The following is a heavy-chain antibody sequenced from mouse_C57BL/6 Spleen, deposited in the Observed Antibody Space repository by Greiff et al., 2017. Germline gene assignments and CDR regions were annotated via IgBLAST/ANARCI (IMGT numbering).Heavy chain of an antibody. J-gene: IGHJ2*01. CDR3: ARQLSPYFDY. CDR2: INPGSGGT. V-gene: IGHV1-54*01. CDR1: GYAFTNYL. D-gene: IGHD3-2*02. Sequence: QVQLQQSGAELVRPGTSVKVSCKASGYAFTNYLIEWVKQRPGQGLEWIGVINPGSGGTNYNEKFKGKATLTADKSSSTAYMQLSSLTSEDSAVYFGARQLSPYFDYWGQGTTLTVSS.